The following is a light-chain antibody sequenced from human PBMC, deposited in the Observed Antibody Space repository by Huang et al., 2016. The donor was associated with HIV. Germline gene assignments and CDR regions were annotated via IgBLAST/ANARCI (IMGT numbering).Light chain of an antibody. Sequence: EVVLTQSPATLSLSPWERATLSCRASQTISSSLAWYQHKPGQPPRLLIYYTSKRATGIPARFSGGGSGTDFTLTISSLEPEDFAVYYCHQRAGWPLFGGGTKVEIK. CDR3: HQRAGWPL. CDR1: QTISSS. V-gene: IGKV3-11*01. CDR2: YTS. J-gene: IGKJ4*02.